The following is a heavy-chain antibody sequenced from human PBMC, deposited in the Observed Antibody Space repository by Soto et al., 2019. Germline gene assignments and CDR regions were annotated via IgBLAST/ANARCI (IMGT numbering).Heavy chain of an antibody. CDR3: ASQIFGVVITWDPWFDP. J-gene: IGHJ5*02. Sequence: PSETLSLTCTVSGGSISSGGYYWSWIRQHPGKGLEWIGYIYYGGSTYYNPSLKSRVTISVDTSKNQFSLKLSSVTAADTAVYYCASQIFGVVITWDPWFDPWGQGTLVTVSS. D-gene: IGHD3-3*01. CDR2: IYYGGST. CDR1: GGSISSGGYY. V-gene: IGHV4-31*03.